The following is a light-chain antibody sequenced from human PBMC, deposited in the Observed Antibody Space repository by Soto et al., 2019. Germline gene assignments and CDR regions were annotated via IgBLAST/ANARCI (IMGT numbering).Light chain of an antibody. CDR2: DAS. Sequence: IVFTQSPATLSFSPGERATLTRKASQSVSNFLAWYQHKPGQAPRLLIYDASIRAAGVPARFSGSGSGTDFSLTISSLEPEDFAIYYCQQRSIWPPWTFGQGTKVDIK. CDR3: QQRSIWPPWT. CDR1: QSVSNF. V-gene: IGKV3-11*01. J-gene: IGKJ1*01.